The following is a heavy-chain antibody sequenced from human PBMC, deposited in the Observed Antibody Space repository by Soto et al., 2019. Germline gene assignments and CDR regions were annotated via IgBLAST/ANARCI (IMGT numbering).Heavy chain of an antibody. CDR3: TTGYSSGWYPYYYYGMDV. Sequence: SCVASGFTFSSHGMHWVRQAPGKGLEWVAVISYDGSNKYYADSVKGRFTISRDNSKNTLYLQMNSLRAEDTAVYYCTTGYSSGWYPYYYYGMDVWGQGTTVTVSS. V-gene: IGHV3-30*03. CDR1: GFTFSSHG. J-gene: IGHJ6*02. CDR2: ISYDGSNK. D-gene: IGHD6-19*01.